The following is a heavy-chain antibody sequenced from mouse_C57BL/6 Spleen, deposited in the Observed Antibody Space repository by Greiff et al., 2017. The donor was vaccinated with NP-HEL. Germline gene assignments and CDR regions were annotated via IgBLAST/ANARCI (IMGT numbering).Heavy chain of an antibody. D-gene: IGHD1-1*01. V-gene: IGHV1-80*01. CDR3: ARSGTTVVDYAMDY. Sequence: VKLQESGAELVKPGASVKISCKASGYAFSSYWMNWVKQRPGKGLEWIGQIYPGDGDTNYNGKFKGKATLTADKSSSTAYMQLSSLTSEDSAVYFCARSGTTVVDYAMDYWGQGTSVTVSS. J-gene: IGHJ4*01. CDR2: IYPGDGDT. CDR1: GYAFSSYW.